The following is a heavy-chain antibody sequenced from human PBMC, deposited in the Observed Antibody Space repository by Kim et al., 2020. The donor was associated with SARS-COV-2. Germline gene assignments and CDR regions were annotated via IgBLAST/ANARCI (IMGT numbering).Heavy chain of an antibody. Sequence: GGSLRLSCTVSGFNFNSYSMNWVRQAPGKGLEWVSYISSSSSTVYYAGSVRGRFTISRDNAKNSLFLQMNSLRDDDTAVYYCARCPLSMTMVRGMITTTLFDYYYMDAWGQGTTVTVSS. CDR2: ISSSSSTV. V-gene: IGHV3-48*02. CDR1: GFNFNSYS. D-gene: IGHD3-10*01. CDR3: ARCPLSMTMVRGMITTTLFDYYYMDA. J-gene: IGHJ6*02.